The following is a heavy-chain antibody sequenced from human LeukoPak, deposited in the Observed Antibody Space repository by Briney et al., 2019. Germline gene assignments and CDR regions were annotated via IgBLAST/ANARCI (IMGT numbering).Heavy chain of an antibody. CDR1: GGSVSIISYY. V-gene: IGHV4-61*01. J-gene: IGHJ4*02. CDR3: AKVSKGWLYFFES. D-gene: IGHD6-19*01. CDR2: IYQNGRT. Sequence: SETLSLPCTLSGGSVSIISYYWTWIRQSPGKGLEWIGHIYQNGRTNHLSSLATRVTMSLDTSKSQFSLKLNSVTAADTAVYSCAKVSKGWLYFFESWGQGVQVTVSS.